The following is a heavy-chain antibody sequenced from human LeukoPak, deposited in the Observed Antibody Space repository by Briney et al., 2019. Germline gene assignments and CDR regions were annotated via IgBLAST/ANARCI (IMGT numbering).Heavy chain of an antibody. CDR1: GYTFTSYA. D-gene: IGHD6-13*01. Sequence: ASVKVSCKASGYTFTSYAMHWVRQAPGQRLEWMGWINAGNGNTKYSQKFQGRVTITRDTSASTAYMELSSLRSEDTAVYYCARGSVGYSSSWFYYYYGMDVWGQGATVTVSS. CDR2: INAGNGNT. V-gene: IGHV1-3*01. CDR3: ARGSVGYSSSWFYYYYGMDV. J-gene: IGHJ6*02.